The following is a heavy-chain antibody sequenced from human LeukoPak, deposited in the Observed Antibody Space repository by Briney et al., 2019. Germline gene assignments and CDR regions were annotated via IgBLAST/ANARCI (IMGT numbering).Heavy chain of an antibody. D-gene: IGHD1-26*01. J-gene: IGHJ4*02. V-gene: IGHV3-53*01. CDR3: ARDLDHYSGSYYD. CDR2: IYSGGST. CDR1: GFTFSSYA. Sequence: GGSLRLSCAASGFTFSSYAMSWVRQAPGKGLEWVSVIYSGGSTYYADSVKGRFTISRDNSKNTLYLQMNSLRAEDTAVYYCARDLDHYSGSYYDWGQGTLVTVSS.